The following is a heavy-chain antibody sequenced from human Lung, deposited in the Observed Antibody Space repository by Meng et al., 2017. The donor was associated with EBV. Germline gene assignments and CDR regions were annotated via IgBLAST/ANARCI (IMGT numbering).Heavy chain of an antibody. CDR2: IYYSGST. J-gene: IGHJ2*01. Sequence: QLQESGPGLVKPSPALSLPCTVSGGYISSGNHYWSWIRQHPGKGLEYIGYIYYSGSTYYNPSLKSRVIISVDTSKNQFSLRLNSVTAADTAVYYCASLYGDSSVWYLDLWGRGTLVTVSS. V-gene: IGHV4-31*03. CDR1: GGYISSGNHY. D-gene: IGHD4-17*01. CDR3: ASLYGDSSVWYLDL.